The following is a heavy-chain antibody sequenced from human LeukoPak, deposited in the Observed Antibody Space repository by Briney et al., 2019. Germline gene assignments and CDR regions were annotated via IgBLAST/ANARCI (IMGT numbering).Heavy chain of an antibody. CDR3: ARGGKRDIDY. V-gene: IGHV4-34*01. J-gene: IGHJ4*02. CDR2: INHSGST. D-gene: IGHD1-26*01. CDR1: GGSFSGYY. Sequence: SETLSLTCAVYGGSFSGYYWSWIRQPPGKGLEWIGEINHSGSTNYNPSLKSRVTMSVDTSKNQFSLKLSSVTAADTAVYYCARGGKRDIDYWGQGTLVTVSS.